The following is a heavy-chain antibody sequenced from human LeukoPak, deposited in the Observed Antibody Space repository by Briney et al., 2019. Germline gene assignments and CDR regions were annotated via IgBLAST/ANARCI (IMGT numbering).Heavy chain of an antibody. D-gene: IGHD6-13*01. Sequence: PGRSLRLSCTTSGFIFSNYGMHWVRQAPGKGLEWVALIRNDIPKDGINKYYADSVRGRFTISRDNSKNTVYLQMNSLRVADTAMYYCAKGDSNWGQGTLVTVSS. CDR1: GFIFSNYG. CDR2: IRNDIPKDGINK. V-gene: IGHV3-30*02. J-gene: IGHJ4*02. CDR3: AKGDSN.